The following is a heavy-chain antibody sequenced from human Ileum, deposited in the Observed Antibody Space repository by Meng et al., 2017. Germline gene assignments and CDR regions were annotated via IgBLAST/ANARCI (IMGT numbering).Heavy chain of an antibody. J-gene: IGHJ5*02. Sequence: QMHRVESGPVVVKPSETLPPTCTASCGSITSYYWSWIRQPAGKGLEWIGRIYTSGSTNYNPSLKSRVTMSVDTSKNQFSLKLSSVTAADTAVYYCARDVVPTVTYYYNWFDPWGQGTLVTVSS. D-gene: IGHD4-17*01. V-gene: IGHV4-4*07. CDR2: IYTSGST. CDR3: ARDVVPTVTYYYNWFDP. CDR1: CGSITSYY.